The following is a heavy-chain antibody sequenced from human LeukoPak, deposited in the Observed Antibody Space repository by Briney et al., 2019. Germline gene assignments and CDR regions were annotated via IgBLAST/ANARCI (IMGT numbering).Heavy chain of an antibody. J-gene: IGHJ4*02. Sequence: AASVNVSCKASGYTFTSYYMHWVRQAPGQGLEWMGIINPSGGSTSYAQKFQGRVTITADKSTSTAYMELSSLRSEDTAVYYCARGSYGSGSYNPLKFDYWGQGTLVTVSS. D-gene: IGHD3-10*01. CDR1: GYTFTSYY. CDR3: ARGSYGSGSYNPLKFDY. CDR2: INPSGGST. V-gene: IGHV1-46*01.